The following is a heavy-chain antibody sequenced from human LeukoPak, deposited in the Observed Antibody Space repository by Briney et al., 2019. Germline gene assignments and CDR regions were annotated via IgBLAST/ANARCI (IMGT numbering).Heavy chain of an antibody. CDR1: GYTFTGYY. J-gene: IGHJ6*02. Sequence: SVKVSCKASGYTFTGYYMHWVRQAPGQGLEWMGRIIPILGIANYAQKFQGRVTITADKSTSTAYMELSSLRSEDTAVYYCARDLGKRIAVAGTRDYYYYGMDVWGQGTTVTVSS. V-gene: IGHV1-69*04. CDR2: IIPILGIA. CDR3: ARDLGKRIAVAGTRDYYYYGMDV. D-gene: IGHD6-19*01.